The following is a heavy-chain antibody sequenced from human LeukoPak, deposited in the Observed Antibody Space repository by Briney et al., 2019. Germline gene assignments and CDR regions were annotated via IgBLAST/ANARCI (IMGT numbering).Heavy chain of an antibody. J-gene: IGHJ4*02. D-gene: IGHD6-19*01. V-gene: IGHV3-21*01. CDR2: ISSSSSYI. CDR3: ARDLGVAVAGTGWEDY. CDR1: GFTFSSYS. Sequence: GSLRLSCAASGFTFSSYSMNWVRQAPGKGLEWVSSISSSSSYIYYADSVKGRFTISRDNAKNSLYLQMNSLRAEDTAVYYCARDLGVAVAGTGWEDYWGQGTLVTVSS.